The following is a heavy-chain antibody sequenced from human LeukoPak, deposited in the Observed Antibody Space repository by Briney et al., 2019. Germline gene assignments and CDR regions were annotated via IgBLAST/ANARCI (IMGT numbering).Heavy chain of an antibody. V-gene: IGHV1-3*01. CDR3: ARVVGGGFYFDY. J-gene: IGHJ4*02. CDR2: INAGNGNT. D-gene: IGHD2-15*01. Sequence: ASVKVSCKASGYTFTSYAMHWVRQAPGQRLEWMGWINAGNGNTKYSQKFQGRVTITRDTSASTAYMGLSSLRSEDTAVYYCARVVGGGFYFDYWGQGTLVTVSS. CDR1: GYTFTSYA.